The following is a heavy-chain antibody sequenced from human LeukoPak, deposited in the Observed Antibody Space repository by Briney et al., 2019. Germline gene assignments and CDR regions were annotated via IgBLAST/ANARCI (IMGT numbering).Heavy chain of an antibody. CDR1: GFAFSNAW. J-gene: IGHJ1*01. CDR2: ISYDGSNK. CDR3: AKDPAYGDYGYFQH. D-gene: IGHD4-17*01. Sequence: GGSLRLSCAASGFAFSNAWMSWVRQAPGKGLEWVAVISYDGSNKYYADSVKGRFTISRDNSKNTLYLQMNSLRAEDTAVYYCAKDPAYGDYGYFQHWGQGTLVTVSS. V-gene: IGHV3-30*18.